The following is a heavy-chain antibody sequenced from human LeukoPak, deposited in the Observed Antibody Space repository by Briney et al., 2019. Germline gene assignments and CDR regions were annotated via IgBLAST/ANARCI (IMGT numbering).Heavy chain of an antibody. CDR3: ARIRCGHTDDICYNH. D-gene: IGHD2-2*02. CDR2: INDNGYT. V-gene: IGHV4-34*01. Sequence: SETLSLTCGVYGVSFTGNYWSWIRQPPAKGPEWIGEINDNGYTNYNPSLKRLLSMSLDTSEKQFSLKLPSVTAADTAVYYCARIRCGHTDDICYNHWARGTLVTVSS. CDR1: GVSFTGNY. J-gene: IGHJ5*02.